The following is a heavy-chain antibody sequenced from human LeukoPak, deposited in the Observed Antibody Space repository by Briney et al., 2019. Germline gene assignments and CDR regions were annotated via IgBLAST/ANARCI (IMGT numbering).Heavy chain of an antibody. J-gene: IGHJ4*02. CDR2: ISSRGTTI. Sequence: PGGSLRLSCAAAGFTFSGYSMNWVRQAPGKGLEWVSYISSRGTTIYYADSVKGRFTISRDNAKNSLYLQMNSLRAEDTAVYYCAREYDSSGYYCLDYWGQGTLVTVSS. D-gene: IGHD3-22*01. V-gene: IGHV3-48*04. CDR1: GFTFSGYS. CDR3: AREYDSSGYYCLDY.